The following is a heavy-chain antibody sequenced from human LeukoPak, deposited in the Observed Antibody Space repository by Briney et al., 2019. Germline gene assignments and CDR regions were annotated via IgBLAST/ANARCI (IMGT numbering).Heavy chain of an antibody. V-gene: IGHV4-30-4*07. CDR3: ARIPGSYYYGSGTYPRYYYMDV. CDR1: GGSISSGGYS. J-gene: IGHJ6*03. D-gene: IGHD3-10*01. Sequence: PSETLSLTCAVSGGSISSGGYSWSWIRQPPGKGLEWIGYIYYTGSTYYNPSLKSRVTISVDTSKNQLSLKMSSVTAADTAVYYCARIPGSYYYGSGTYPRYYYMDVWGKGTTVTISS. CDR2: IYYTGST.